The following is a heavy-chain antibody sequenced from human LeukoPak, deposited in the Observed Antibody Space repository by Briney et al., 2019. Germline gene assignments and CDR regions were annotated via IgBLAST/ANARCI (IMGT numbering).Heavy chain of an antibody. CDR3: AREDRVGTTLMYYFDS. D-gene: IGHD1-26*01. CDR2: ISNGNT. Sequence: ASVKVSCKTSGYTSTSYGISWVRQAPGQGLEWMGWISNGNTKYAQKVQDRVTMTTDTSTSTAYMELRSLRSDDTAVYYCAREDRVGTTLMYYFDSWGQGTLVTVSS. V-gene: IGHV1-18*01. J-gene: IGHJ4*02. CDR1: GYTSTSYG.